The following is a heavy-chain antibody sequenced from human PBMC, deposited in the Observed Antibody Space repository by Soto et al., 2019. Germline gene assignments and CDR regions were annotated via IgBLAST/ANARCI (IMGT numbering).Heavy chain of an antibody. CDR2: IDPSDSYT. CDR1: GYSFTSYW. J-gene: IGHJ6*02. D-gene: IGHD5-12*01. V-gene: IGHV5-10-1*01. Sequence: PGESLKISCKGSGYSFTSYWISWVRQMPGKGLEWMGRIDPSDSYTNYSPSFQGHVTISADKSISTAYLQWSSLKASDTAMYYCARPLTTYRDYDTDNYYYGGMDFWGQGTTVTVSS. CDR3: ARPLTTYRDYDTDNYYYGGMDF.